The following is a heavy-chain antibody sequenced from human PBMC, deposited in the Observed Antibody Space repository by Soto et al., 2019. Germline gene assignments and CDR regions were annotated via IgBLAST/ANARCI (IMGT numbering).Heavy chain of an antibody. CDR2: IYNRGST. Sequence: PSETLSLTCTVSGGSISSGGYYWSWIRQHPGKGLKGIGYIYNRGSTYYNPSLKSQVTISVETPKNQFSLKLSSVTAADTAVYYCARGLSSSSFDYWGQGTLVTVSS. V-gene: IGHV4-31*01. CDR1: GGSISSGGYY. J-gene: IGHJ4*02. CDR3: ARGLSSSSFDY. D-gene: IGHD6-13*01.